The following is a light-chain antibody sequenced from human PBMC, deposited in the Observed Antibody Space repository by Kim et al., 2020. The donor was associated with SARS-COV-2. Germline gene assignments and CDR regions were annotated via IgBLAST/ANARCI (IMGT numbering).Light chain of an antibody. V-gene: IGLV1-51*01. J-gene: IGLJ2*01. CDR3: GTWDSSLSSVV. Sequence: GKQVTISFPGSSSNIGNNYVSWYQQLPETAPKLLIYDNNKRPSGIPDRFSGSKSDTSATLGITGLQTGDEADYYCGTWDSSLSSVVFGGGTQLTVL. CDR2: DNN. CDR1: SSNIGNNY.